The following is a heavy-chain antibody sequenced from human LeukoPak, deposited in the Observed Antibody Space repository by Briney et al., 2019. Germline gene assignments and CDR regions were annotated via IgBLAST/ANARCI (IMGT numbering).Heavy chain of an antibody. CDR2: IIPIFGTA. Sequence: GASVKVSCKASGGTFSSYAISWVRQAPGQGLEWMGGIIPIFGTANYAQKFQGRVTITADESTSTAYMELSSLRSEDTAVYYCASYSSGWYTSFYAFDIWGQGTMVTVSS. D-gene: IGHD6-19*01. CDR3: ASYSSGWYTSFYAFDI. V-gene: IGHV1-69*13. CDR1: GGTFSSYA. J-gene: IGHJ3*02.